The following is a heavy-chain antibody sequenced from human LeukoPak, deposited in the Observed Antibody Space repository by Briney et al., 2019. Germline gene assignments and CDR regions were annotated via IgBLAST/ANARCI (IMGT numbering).Heavy chain of an antibody. CDR3: ARGLTAAGTYVYYGMDV. CDR1: GYTFTSYY. CDR2: INPSGGST. Sequence: AASVKVSCKASGYTFTSYYMHWVRQAPGQGLEWMGIINPSGGSTGYAQKFQGRVTMTRDTSTSTVYMELSSLRSEDTAVYYCARGLTAAGTYVYYGMDVWGQGTTVTVSS. V-gene: IGHV1-46*01. D-gene: IGHD6-13*01. J-gene: IGHJ6*02.